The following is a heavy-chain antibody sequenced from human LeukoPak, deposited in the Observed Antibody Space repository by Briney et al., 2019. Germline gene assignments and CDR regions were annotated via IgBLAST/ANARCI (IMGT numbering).Heavy chain of an antibody. D-gene: IGHD3-9*01. CDR2: ISSSSSTI. CDR3: ARSLVSSRNHPAY. V-gene: IGHV3-48*04. Sequence: GGSLRLSCAASGFTFSSYSMNWVRQAPGKGLEWVSYISSSSSTIYYADSVKGRFTISRDNAKNSLYLQMNSLRAEDTAVYYCARSLVSSRNHPAYWGQGTLVTVSS. J-gene: IGHJ4*02. CDR1: GFTFSSYS.